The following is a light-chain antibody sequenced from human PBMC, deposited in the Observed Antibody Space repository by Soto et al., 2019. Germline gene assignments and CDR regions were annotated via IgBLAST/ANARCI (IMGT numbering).Light chain of an antibody. CDR1: QSISSW. CDR2: DAS. J-gene: IGKJ1*01. CDR3: QQYYSDWT. Sequence: DIQMTQSPSTLSASVGDRLTITCRASQSISSWLAWYQQRPGKAPKLLIFDASSLESGVPSRFSGSGSGTEFTLTISSLQPDDFATYYCQQYYSDWTFGQGTKVDI. V-gene: IGKV1-5*01.